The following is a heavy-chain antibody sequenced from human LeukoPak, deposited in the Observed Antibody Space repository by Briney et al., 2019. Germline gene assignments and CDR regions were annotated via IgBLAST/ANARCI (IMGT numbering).Heavy chain of an antibody. D-gene: IGHD6-19*01. J-gene: IGHJ4*02. V-gene: IGHV3-21*04. CDR3: AKVRIAVAGTEPFDY. CDR1: GFTFSDYS. Sequence: GGSLRLSCAASGFTFSDYSMNWVRQAPGKGLEWVSSISSSSSYIFYADSVRGRFSISRDNAKNSLYLQMNSLRAEDTAVYYCAKVRIAVAGTEPFDYWGQGTLVTVSS. CDR2: ISSSSSYI.